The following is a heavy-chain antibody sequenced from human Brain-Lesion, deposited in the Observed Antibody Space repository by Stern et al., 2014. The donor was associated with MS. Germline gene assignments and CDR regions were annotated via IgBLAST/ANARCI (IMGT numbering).Heavy chain of an antibody. CDR1: GFTFSNYW. V-gene: IGHV3-74*02. D-gene: IGHD3-10*01. J-gene: IGHJ5*01. CDR2: VNNDGRRT. Sequence: EVQLEESGGGFVQPGGSLRLSCAASGFTFSNYWMHWVRQAPGKGPVWVSRVNNDGRRTSYADSVKGRFTMSRDNAKNTLYLQMNSLRVEDTAIYYCARGERWFDSWGQGTLVTVSS. CDR3: ARGERWFDS.